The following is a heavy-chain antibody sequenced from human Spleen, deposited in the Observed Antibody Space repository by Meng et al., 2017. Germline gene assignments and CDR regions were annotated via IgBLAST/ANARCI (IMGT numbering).Heavy chain of an antibody. Sequence: ASVKVSCKASGYTFTGYYMHWVRQAPGQRPEWMGRVNPHSGSANYAQNFQGRVTMTRDTSISTAYIELSSLRSDDTAVYYCAKEGYYYDSSGYRLDYWGQGTLVTVSS. CDR2: VNPHSGSA. CDR3: AKEGYYYDSSGYRLDY. CDR1: GYTFTGYY. D-gene: IGHD3-22*01. J-gene: IGHJ4*02. V-gene: IGHV1-2*06.